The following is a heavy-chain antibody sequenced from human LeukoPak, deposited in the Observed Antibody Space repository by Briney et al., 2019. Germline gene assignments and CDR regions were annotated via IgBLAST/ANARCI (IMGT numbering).Heavy chain of an antibody. CDR3: ASAPIRSSWYGYYYYYMDV. J-gene: IGHJ6*03. CDR2: ISAYNGNT. Sequence: ASVKVSCKASGYTFTSYGISWVRQAPGQGLEWMGWISAYNGNTNYAQKFQGRVTITADESTSTAYMELSSLRSEDTAVYYCASAPIRSSWYGYYYYYMDVWGKGTTVTVSS. V-gene: IGHV1-18*01. CDR1: GYTFTSYG. D-gene: IGHD6-13*01.